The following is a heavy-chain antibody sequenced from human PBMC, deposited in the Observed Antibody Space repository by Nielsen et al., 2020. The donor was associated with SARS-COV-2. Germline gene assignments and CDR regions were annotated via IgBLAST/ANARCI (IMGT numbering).Heavy chain of an antibody. J-gene: IGHJ5*02. CDR2: IYHSGST. D-gene: IGHD6-6*01. CDR1: GGSISSSSYY. CDR3: ARCGMYSSSSRFDP. Sequence: LRLSCTVSGGSISSSSYYWTWIRQHPGKGLEWIGHIYHSGSTFYNPSLKSRVNISVDTSKNQFSLKLTSATAADTAVYYCARCGMYSSSSRFDPWGQGTPVTVSS. V-gene: IGHV4-31*03.